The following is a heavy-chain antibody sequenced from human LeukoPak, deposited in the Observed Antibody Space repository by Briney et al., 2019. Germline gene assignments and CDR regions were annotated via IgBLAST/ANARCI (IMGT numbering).Heavy chain of an antibody. D-gene: IGHD6-6*01. CDR3: AKDPVRTARTLWYLDY. J-gene: IGHJ4*02. CDR1: GFTVSSNY. Sequence: GGSLRLSCAASGFTVSSNYMSWVRQAPGKGLEWVSAISGSGGSTYYADSVKGRFTISRDNSKNTLYLQMNSLRAEDTAVYYCAKDPVRTARTLWYLDYWGQGTLVTVSS. V-gene: IGHV3-23*01. CDR2: ISGSGGST.